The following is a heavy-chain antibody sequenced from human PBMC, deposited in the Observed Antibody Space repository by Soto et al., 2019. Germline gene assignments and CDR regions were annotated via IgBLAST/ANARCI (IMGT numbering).Heavy chain of an antibody. CDR2: INSDGSTT. CDR1: GFTFSSNW. Sequence: GGSLRLSCAASGFTFSSNWMHWVRQAPGKGLVWVSRINSDGSTTNYADSVKGRFTISRDTAKNTLYLQTSSLRAEDTAVYYCARGFSTYSYGMDVWGQGTTVTVSS. J-gene: IGHJ6*02. CDR3: ARGFSTYSYGMDV. V-gene: IGHV3-74*01. D-gene: IGHD3-3*02.